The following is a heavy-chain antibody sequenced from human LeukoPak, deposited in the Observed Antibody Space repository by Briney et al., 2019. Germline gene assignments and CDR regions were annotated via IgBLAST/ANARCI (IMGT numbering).Heavy chain of an antibody. CDR2: INPNSGGT. CDR1: GYTFTGYY. V-gene: IGHV1-2*02. J-gene: IGHJ4*02. CDR3: ARAQLPGIAVAGRDY. D-gene: IGHD6-19*01. Sequence: ASVKVSCKASGYTFTGYYMHWVRQAPGQGLEWMGWINPNSGGTNYAQKFQGRVTMTRDTSISTAYMELSRLRSDDTAVYYCARAQLPGIAVAGRDYWGQGTLVTVSS.